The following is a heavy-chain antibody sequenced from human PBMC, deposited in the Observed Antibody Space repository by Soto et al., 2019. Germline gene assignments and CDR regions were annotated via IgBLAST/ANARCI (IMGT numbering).Heavy chain of an antibody. CDR1: GGTFSSYT. V-gene: IGHV1-69*12. CDR2: IIPIFGTA. J-gene: IGHJ2*01. D-gene: IGHD5-12*01. Sequence: QVQLVQSGAEVKKPGSSVTVSCKASGGTFSSYTISWVRQAPGQGLEWMGWIIPIFGTANYAQKFQGRVTITADESKSRAYMEFSSLRSEDTAVYYCARGNHRWLQLWYFDLWGRGTLVTVSS. CDR3: ARGNHRWLQLWYFDL.